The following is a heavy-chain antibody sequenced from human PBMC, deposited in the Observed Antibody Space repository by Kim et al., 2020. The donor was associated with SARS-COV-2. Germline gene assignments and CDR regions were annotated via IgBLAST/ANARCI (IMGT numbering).Heavy chain of an antibody. D-gene: IGHD2-2*01. CDR2: IWYDGSNK. CDR3: ARDLPDIVVAPAAGYGMDV. J-gene: IGHJ6*02. Sequence: GGSLRLSCAASGFTFSSYGMHWVRQAPGKGLEWVAVIWYDGSNKYYADSVKGRFTISRDNSKNTLYLQMNSLRAEDTAVYYCARDLPDIVVAPAAGYGMDVWGQGTTVTVSS. CDR1: GFTFSSYG. V-gene: IGHV3-33*01.